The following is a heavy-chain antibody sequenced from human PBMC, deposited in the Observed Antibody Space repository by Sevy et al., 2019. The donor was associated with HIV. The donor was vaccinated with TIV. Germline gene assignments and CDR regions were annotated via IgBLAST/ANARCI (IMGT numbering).Heavy chain of an antibody. CDR1: GYTFTSYG. CDR2: ISAYNGNT. V-gene: IGHV1-18*01. CDR3: ARDPIAARPGPHDAFDI. Sequence: ASVKVSCKASGYTFTSYGISWVRQAPGQGLEWMGWISAYNGNTNYAQKLQGRVTMTTDTSTSTAYMELRSLRSDDTAVYYCARDPIAARPGPHDAFDIWGQGTMVTVSS. J-gene: IGHJ3*02. D-gene: IGHD6-6*01.